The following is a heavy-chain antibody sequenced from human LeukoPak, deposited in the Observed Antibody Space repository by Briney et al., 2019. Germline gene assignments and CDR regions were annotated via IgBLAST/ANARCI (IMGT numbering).Heavy chain of an antibody. CDR3: AGFYFGRKGFFFPPPP. CDR2: INPNSGGT. V-gene: IGHV1-2*02. Sequence: ASVKVSCKASGYTFTGYYMHWVRQAPGQGLEWMGWINPNSGGTNYAQKFQGRVTMTRDTSISTAYMELSRLRSDDTAVYHCAGFYFGRKGFFFPPPPWGQGTLVTVSS. CDR1: GYTFTGYY. J-gene: IGHJ5*02. D-gene: IGHD3-10*01.